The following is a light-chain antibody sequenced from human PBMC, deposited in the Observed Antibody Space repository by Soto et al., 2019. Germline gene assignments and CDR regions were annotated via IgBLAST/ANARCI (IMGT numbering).Light chain of an antibody. CDR2: GAS. CDR3: QQYDYSPPWT. V-gene: IGKV3-20*01. Sequence: EIVLTQSPGTLSLSPGERATLSCRASQSVTNNYLAWYQQKPGQAPRLLIYGASGRATGIPDRFSGSGSGTDFTLTISRLEPEDDAVYYCQQYDYSPPWTFGQGTNVQIK. J-gene: IGKJ1*01. CDR1: QSVTNNY.